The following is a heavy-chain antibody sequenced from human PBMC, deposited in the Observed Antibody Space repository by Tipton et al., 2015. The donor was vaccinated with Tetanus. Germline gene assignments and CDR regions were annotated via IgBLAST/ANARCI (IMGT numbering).Heavy chain of an antibody. CDR1: GGSITSGTYY. J-gene: IGHJ5*02. V-gene: IGHV4-39*01. Sequence: TLSLTCTVSGGSITSGTYYWGWIRQPPGKGLEWIGNIYYSGSTYYNSTLKSRVTISPDTSKDQFSLKMTSVTAADTAVYYCARQADNWFDPWGQGTLVAVSS. CDR2: IYYSGST. CDR3: ARQADNWFDP.